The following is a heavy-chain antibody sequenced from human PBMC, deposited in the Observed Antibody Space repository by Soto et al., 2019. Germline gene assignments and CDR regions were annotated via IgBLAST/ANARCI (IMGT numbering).Heavy chain of an antibody. CDR2: IYYSGST. V-gene: IGHV4-31*03. Sequence: QVQLQESGPGLVKPSQTLSLTCTVSGGSISSGGYYWSWIRQHPGKGLEWIGYIYYSGSTYYNPALKSRVTISVDTSKTHSPLTLSSVTASDTAVYYCARTPMPWGQGTLVTVSS. CDR1: GGSISSGGYY. J-gene: IGHJ5*02. CDR3: ARTPMP. D-gene: IGHD2-2*01.